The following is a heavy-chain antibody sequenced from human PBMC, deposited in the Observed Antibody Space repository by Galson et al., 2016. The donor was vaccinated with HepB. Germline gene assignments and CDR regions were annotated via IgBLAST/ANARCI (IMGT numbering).Heavy chain of an antibody. CDR2: INQDGSEK. D-gene: IGHD6-19*01. CDR1: GFTFSHYW. CDR3: AMGNSGWPDC. J-gene: IGHJ1*01. V-gene: IGHV3-7*01. Sequence: LRLSCAGSGFTFSHYWMNWVCQAPGKGLEWVAIINQDGSEKYSVGSLKGRFTISRDNAKNSLYLQMNSLRAEDTAVYYCAMGNSGWPDCGGQGTLVTVSS.